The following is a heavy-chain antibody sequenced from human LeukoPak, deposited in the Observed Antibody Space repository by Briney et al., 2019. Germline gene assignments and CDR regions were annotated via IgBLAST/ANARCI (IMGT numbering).Heavy chain of an antibody. V-gene: IGHV3-53*04. Sequence: GGSLRLSCAASGFTVSSNYMSWVRQAPGKGLKWVSVIYSGGSTYYADSVKGRFTISRHNSKNTLYLQMNSLRAEDTAVYYCARVVDCSSTSCYFSGMDVWGQGTTVTVSS. CDR2: IYSGGST. CDR3: ARVVDCSSTSCYFSGMDV. J-gene: IGHJ6*02. CDR1: GFTVSSNY. D-gene: IGHD2-2*01.